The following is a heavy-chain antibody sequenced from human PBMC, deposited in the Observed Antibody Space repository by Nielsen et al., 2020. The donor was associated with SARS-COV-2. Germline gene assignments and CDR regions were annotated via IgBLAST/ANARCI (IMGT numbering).Heavy chain of an antibody. Sequence: GGSLRLSCAASGFTFSTYAMTWVRQAPGKGLEWVSAISGSGGSTYYADSVKGRFTISRDNSKNTLYLQMNSLRAEDTAVYYCAKGFTSGYPSYFDYWGQGTLVTVSS. V-gene: IGHV3-23*01. J-gene: IGHJ4*02. D-gene: IGHD5-12*01. CDR2: ISGSGGST. CDR3: AKGFTSGYPSYFDY. CDR1: GFTFSTYA.